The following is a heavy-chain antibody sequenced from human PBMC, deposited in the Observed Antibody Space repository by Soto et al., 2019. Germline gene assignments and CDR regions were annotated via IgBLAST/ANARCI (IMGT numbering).Heavy chain of an antibody. CDR1: GGSISSGDHY. CDR2: IHYSGRT. CDR3: ARDQGAFYDSSDWSFHY. D-gene: IGHD3-22*01. V-gene: IGHV4-30-4*01. Sequence: NPSETLSLTCTVSGGSISSGDHYWSWIRQPPGKGLEWIGYIHYSGRTYHNPSLKSRVTISVDTSKNQFSLKLGSVTAADTAVYYCARDQGAFYDSSDWSFHYWGQGILVTVSS. J-gene: IGHJ4*02.